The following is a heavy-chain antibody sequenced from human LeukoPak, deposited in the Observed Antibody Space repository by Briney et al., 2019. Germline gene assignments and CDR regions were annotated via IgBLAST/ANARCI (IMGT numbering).Heavy chain of an antibody. Sequence: ASVKVSCKASGYTFTSYYMHWVRQAPGQGLEWMGIINPSGGSTSYAQKFQGRVTMTRDTSTSTVYMELSRLRSDDTAVYYCATAPRYSSSRPPFDYWGQGTLVTVSS. CDR2: INPSGGST. CDR3: ATAPRYSSSRPPFDY. V-gene: IGHV1-46*01. J-gene: IGHJ4*02. CDR1: GYTFTSYY. D-gene: IGHD6-13*01.